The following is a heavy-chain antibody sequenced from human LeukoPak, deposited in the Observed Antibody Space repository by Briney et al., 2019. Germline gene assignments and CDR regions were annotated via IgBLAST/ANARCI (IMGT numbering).Heavy chain of an antibody. CDR3: ARGDYYAGGGRNWFDP. CDR1: GGSISSGGYY. V-gene: IGHV4-31*03. D-gene: IGHD3-16*01. Sequence: PSQTPSLTCTVSGGSISSGGYYWSWIRQHPGKGLEWIGYIYYSGSTYYNPSLKSRVTISVDTSKNQFSLKLSSVTAADTAVYYCARGDYYAGGGRNWFDPWGQGTLVTVSS. CDR2: IYYSGST. J-gene: IGHJ5*02.